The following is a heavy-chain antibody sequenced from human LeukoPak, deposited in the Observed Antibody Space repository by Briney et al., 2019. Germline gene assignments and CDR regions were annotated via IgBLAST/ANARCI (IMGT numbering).Heavy chain of an antibody. CDR2: IIPIFGTA. CDR3: ARLDCSSTSCYLDP. V-gene: IGHV1-69*01. D-gene: IGHD2-2*01. CDR1: GGTFSSYA. J-gene: IGHJ5*02. Sequence: ASVKVSCKASGGTFSSYAISWVRQAPGQGLEWMGGIIPIFGTANYAQKFQGRVTITADESTSTAYVELSSLRSEDTAVYYCARLDCSSTSCYLDPWGQGTLVTVSS.